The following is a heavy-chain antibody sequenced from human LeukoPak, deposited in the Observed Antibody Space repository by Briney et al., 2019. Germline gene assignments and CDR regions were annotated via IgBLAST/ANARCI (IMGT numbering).Heavy chain of an antibody. CDR3: ARDRDDYGGNKDFDY. Sequence: GGSLRLSCAASGFTFSSYEMNWVRQAPGKGLEWVSYISSSGSTIYYADSVKGRFTISRDNAKNSLYLQMNSLRAEDTAVYYCARDRDDYGGNKDFDYWGREPWSPSPQ. CDR1: GFTFSSYE. J-gene: IGHJ4*02. CDR2: ISSSGSTI. V-gene: IGHV3-48*03. D-gene: IGHD4-23*01.